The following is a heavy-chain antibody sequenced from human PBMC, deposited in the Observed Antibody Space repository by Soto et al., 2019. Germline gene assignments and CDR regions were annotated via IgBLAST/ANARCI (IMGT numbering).Heavy chain of an antibody. J-gene: IGHJ6*02. CDR3: GKGAEYYGPPQGLLRNGL. Sequence: QVQLVQSGAEVKKPGSSVKVSCKASGGTFSSYAISWVRQAPGQGLEWMGGIIPIFGTANYAQKFQGRVTITADEITNTGYLGLRHLKSEDTGLYYLGKGAEYYGPPQGLLRNGLWGPGTTVTVSS. CDR1: GGTFSSYA. CDR2: IIPIFGTA. V-gene: IGHV1-69*12. D-gene: IGHD3-10*01.